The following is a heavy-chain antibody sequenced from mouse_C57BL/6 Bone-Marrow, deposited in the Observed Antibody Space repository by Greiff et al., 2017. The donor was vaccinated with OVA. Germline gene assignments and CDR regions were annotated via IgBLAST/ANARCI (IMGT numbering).Heavy chain of an antibody. J-gene: IGHJ1*03. V-gene: IGHV14-4*01. CDR2: IDPENGDT. Sequence: EVQLQQSGAELVRPGASVKLSCTASGFNIKDDYMHWVKQRPEQGLEWIGWIDPENGDTEYASKFQGKATITADTSSNTAYLQLSSLTSEDTAVYYGTPLGSSNWYFDVWGTGTTVTVSS. D-gene: IGHD1-1*01. CDR1: GFNIKDDY. CDR3: TPLGSSNWYFDV.